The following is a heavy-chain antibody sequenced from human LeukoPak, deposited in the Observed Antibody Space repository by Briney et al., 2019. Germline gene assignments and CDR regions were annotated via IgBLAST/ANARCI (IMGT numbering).Heavy chain of an antibody. V-gene: IGHV3-30-3*01. D-gene: IGHD2-15*01. J-gene: IGHJ5*02. CDR3: ARDVPHIVVVTSHWFDP. Sequence: GRSLRLSCAASGFTFSSYAMHWVRQAPGKGLEWVAVISYDGSNKYYADSVKGRFTISRDNSKNTLYLQMNSLRAEDTAVYYCARDVPHIVVVTSHWFDPWGQGTLVTVYS. CDR1: GFTFSSYA. CDR2: ISYDGSNK.